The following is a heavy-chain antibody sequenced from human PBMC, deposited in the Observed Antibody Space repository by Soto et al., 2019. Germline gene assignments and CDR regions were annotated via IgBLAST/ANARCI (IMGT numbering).Heavy chain of an antibody. CDR2: ISYDGSNK. V-gene: IGHV3-30-3*01. CDR3: ASTVGDY. CDR1: GFTFSSYA. J-gene: IGHJ4*02. D-gene: IGHD4-17*01. Sequence: QVQLVESGGGVVQPGRSLRLSCAASGFTFSSYAMHWVRQAPGKGLEWVAVISYDGSNKYYADSAKGRFTISRDNSKNTLYLQMNSLRAEDTAVYYCASTVGDYWGQGTLVTVSS.